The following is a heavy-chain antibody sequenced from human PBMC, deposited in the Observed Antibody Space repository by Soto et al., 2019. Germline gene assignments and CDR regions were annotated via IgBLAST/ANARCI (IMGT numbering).Heavy chain of an antibody. J-gene: IGHJ6*02. CDR1: GGTFSSYA. CDR3: ARDGFANMELGVVIILADDYYYGMDV. D-gene: IGHD3-3*01. Sequence: ASVKVSCKASGGTFSSYAISWVRQAPGQGLEWMGGIIPIFGTANYAQKFQGRVTITADESTSTAYMELSSLRSEDTAVYYCARDGFANMELGVVIILADDYYYGMDVWGQGTTVTVSS. CDR2: IIPIFGTA. V-gene: IGHV1-69*13.